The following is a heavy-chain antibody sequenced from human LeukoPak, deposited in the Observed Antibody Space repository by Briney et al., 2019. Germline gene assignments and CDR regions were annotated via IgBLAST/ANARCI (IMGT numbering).Heavy chain of an antibody. J-gene: IGHJ4*02. D-gene: IGHD5-18*01. V-gene: IGHV3-33*05. CDR1: GFAFSSSA. CDR3: ARWLSDKIDSNGYLDY. Sequence: GGSLRLSCAASGFAFSSSAMHWVRQSPGKGLEWLAILSFDGSQMYYADSVRGRFTLSRDNSKNTLYLQMNSLRAEDTAVYYCARWLSDKIDSNGYLDYWGQGTLVTVSS. CDR2: LSFDGSQM.